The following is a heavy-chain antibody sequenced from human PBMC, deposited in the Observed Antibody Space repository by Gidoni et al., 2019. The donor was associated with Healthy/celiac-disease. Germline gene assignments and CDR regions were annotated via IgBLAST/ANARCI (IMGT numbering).Heavy chain of an antibody. CDR2: IYYSGST. Sequence: QVQLQESGPGLVKPSQTLSLTCTVSGGSISSGGYYWRWIRQHPGKGLEWIGYIYYSGSTHYNPSLKSRVTISVDTSKNQFSLKLSSVTAADTAVYYCARARFVVVVAAARDYYGMDVWGQGTTVTVSS. D-gene: IGHD2-15*01. J-gene: IGHJ6*02. CDR1: GGSISSGGYY. V-gene: IGHV4-31*03. CDR3: ARARFVVVVAAARDYYGMDV.